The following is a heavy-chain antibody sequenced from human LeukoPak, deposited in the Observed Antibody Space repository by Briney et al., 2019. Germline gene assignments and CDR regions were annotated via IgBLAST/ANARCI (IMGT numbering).Heavy chain of an antibody. V-gene: IGHV5-51*01. D-gene: IGHD6-13*01. CDR1: GYSFTSYW. J-gene: IGHJ6*03. Sequence: GESLKISCKGSGYSFTSYWIGWVRQMPGKGLEWMGIIYPGDSDTRYSPSFQGQVTISADKSISTAYLQWSSLKASDTAMYYCARHLGRSSSWYRLPEYYYRDVWGKGTTVTVSS. CDR3: ARHLGRSSSWYRLPEYYYRDV. CDR2: IYPGDSDT.